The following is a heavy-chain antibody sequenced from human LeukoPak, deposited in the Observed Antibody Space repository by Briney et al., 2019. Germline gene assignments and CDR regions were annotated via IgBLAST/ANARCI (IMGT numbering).Heavy chain of an antibody. CDR2: INHSGST. V-gene: IGHV4-34*01. CDR3: ARGLGRIATTVTTEGGPYYYYMDV. D-gene: IGHD4-17*01. J-gene: IGHJ6*03. Sequence: SEILSLTCAVYGGSFSGYYCSWIRQPPGKGLEWIGEINHSGSTNYNPSLKSRVTISVDTSKNQFSLKLNSVTAADTAVYYCARGLGRIATTVTTEGGPYYYYMDVWGKGTTVTVSS. CDR1: GGSFSGYY.